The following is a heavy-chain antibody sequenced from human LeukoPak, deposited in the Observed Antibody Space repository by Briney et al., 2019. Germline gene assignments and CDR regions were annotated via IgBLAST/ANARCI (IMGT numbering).Heavy chain of an antibody. CDR3: ATGFVTTRAFDI. CDR1: GYTFTGYY. V-gene: IGHV1-24*01. J-gene: IGHJ3*02. D-gene: IGHD4-17*01. Sequence: ASVKVSCKASGYTFTGYYMHWVRQAPGKGLEWMGGFDPEDGETIYAQKFQGRVTMTEDTSTDTAYMELSSLRSEDTAVYYCATGFVTTRAFDIWGQGTMVTVSS. CDR2: FDPEDGET.